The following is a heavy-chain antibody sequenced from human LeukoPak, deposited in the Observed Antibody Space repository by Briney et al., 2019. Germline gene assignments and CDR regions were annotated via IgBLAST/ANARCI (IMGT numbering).Heavy chain of an antibody. D-gene: IGHD6-13*01. Sequence: SETLSLTCTVSGGSISSSSYYWGWIRQPPGKGLEWIGSIYYSGSTSYNPSLKSRVTISVDTSKNQFSLKLSSVTAADTAVYYCASSVGVAARPSRYWGQGTLVTVSS. CDR2: IYYSGST. CDR1: GGSISSSSYY. CDR3: ASSVGVAARPSRY. V-gene: IGHV4-39*01. J-gene: IGHJ4*02.